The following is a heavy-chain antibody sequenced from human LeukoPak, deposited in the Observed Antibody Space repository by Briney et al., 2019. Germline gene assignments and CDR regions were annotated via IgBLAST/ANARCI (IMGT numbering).Heavy chain of an antibody. J-gene: IGHJ3*01. Sequence: GRSLRLSCAASGFTFSSYGMHWVRQAPGKGLEWVAVISYDGSNKYYADSVKGRFTISRDNSKNTLYLQMNSLRAEDTAVYYCAREDLPWGQGTMVTVSS. CDR1: GFTFSSYG. CDR3: AREDLP. CDR2: ISYDGSNK. V-gene: IGHV3-30*03.